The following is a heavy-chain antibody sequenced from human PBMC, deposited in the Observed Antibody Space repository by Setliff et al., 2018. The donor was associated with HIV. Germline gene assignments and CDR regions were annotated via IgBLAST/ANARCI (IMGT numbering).Heavy chain of an antibody. Sequence: PSETLSLTCSVSGASISSYYWSWIRQPPGKGPEWIGHIYTNGYTNYNPSLKSRVTISVDTSKNQFSLRLTSVTAADTAVYYCARAPPGIQNDAFDVWGQGTMVTVSS. CDR1: GASISSYY. CDR3: ARAPPGIQNDAFDV. J-gene: IGHJ3*01. V-gene: IGHV4-4*09. CDR2: IYTNGYT.